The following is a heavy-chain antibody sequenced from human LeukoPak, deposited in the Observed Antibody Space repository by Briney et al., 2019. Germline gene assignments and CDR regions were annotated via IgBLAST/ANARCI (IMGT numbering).Heavy chain of an antibody. V-gene: IGHV1-46*01. J-gene: IGHJ4*02. CDR1: GYTXTGYY. Sequence: ASVKVSCKASGYTXTGYYLHGVRQAPGQGLEWMGIINPSGGSTTYAQKFQGRVTLTRDTSTSTVYMELSSLRSEDTAVYYCARDYYYDSGGPYTRGSDYWGQGTLVTVSS. CDR3: ARDYYYDSGGPYTRGSDY. D-gene: IGHD3-22*01. CDR2: INPSGGST.